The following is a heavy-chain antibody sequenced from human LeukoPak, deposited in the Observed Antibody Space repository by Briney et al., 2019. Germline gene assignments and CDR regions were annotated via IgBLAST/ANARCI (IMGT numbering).Heavy chain of an antibody. CDR1: GYSISSGYF. CDR3: AREERDKSWFVVGDY. V-gene: IGHV4-38-2*02. CDR2: IYPGGTT. Sequence: SETLSLNCTVSGYSISSGYFWGWVRQPPGKGLEWIGSIYPGGTTYYSPSLKSRLTISVDTSRNQLSLKLSFVNAADTAVYYCAREERDKSWFVVGDYWGQGTLVTVSS. J-gene: IGHJ4*02. D-gene: IGHD3-10*01.